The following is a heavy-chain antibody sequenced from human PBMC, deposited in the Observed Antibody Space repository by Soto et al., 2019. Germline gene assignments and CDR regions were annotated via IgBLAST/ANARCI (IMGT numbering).Heavy chain of an antibody. J-gene: IGHJ4*02. D-gene: IGHD3-22*01. Sequence: SETLSLTCAVYGGSFSGYYWTWIRQPPGTGLEWIGEINHSGSTNYNPSLKSRVTISVDTSKNQFSLKLTSVTAADTAVYSCVRHHPVLYDSSGYFDSWGQGILVTVSS. CDR3: VRHHPVLYDSSGYFDS. CDR2: INHSGST. V-gene: IGHV4-34*01. CDR1: GGSFSGYY.